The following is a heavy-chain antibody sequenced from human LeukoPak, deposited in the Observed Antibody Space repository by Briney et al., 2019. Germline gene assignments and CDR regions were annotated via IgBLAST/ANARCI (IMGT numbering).Heavy chain of an antibody. Sequence: GGSLRLSCAASGFTFEYSGMSWVRQAPGKGLEWVSGINWNGGSTVYEDSVKGRFTISRDDAKNSLFLQMNSLRTEDTAVYYCARDGEGDYYDSSAYYPYYIDSWGQGTLVTVSS. CDR1: GFTFEYSG. D-gene: IGHD3-22*01. CDR2: INWNGGST. V-gene: IGHV3-20*04. CDR3: ARDGEGDYYDSSAYYPYYIDS. J-gene: IGHJ4*02.